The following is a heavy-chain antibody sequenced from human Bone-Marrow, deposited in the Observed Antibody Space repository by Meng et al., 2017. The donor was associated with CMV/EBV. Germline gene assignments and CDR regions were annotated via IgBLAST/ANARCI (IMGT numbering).Heavy chain of an antibody. CDR2: ISYDGSNK. CDR3: ARDRIRGIVVVPAAVMDV. D-gene: IGHD2-2*01. J-gene: IGHJ6*02. CDR1: GFTFSSYA. V-gene: IGHV3-30*04. Sequence: GGSLRLSCAASGFTFSSYAMHWVRQAPGKGLEWVAVISYDGSNKYYADSVKGRFTISRDNSKNTLYLQMNSLRAEDTAVYYCARDRIRGIVVVPAAVMDVWGQGTTVTVPS.